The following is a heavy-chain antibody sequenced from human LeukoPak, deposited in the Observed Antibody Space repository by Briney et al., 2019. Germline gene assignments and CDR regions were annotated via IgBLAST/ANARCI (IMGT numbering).Heavy chain of an antibody. V-gene: IGHV1-46*01. Sequence: ASVKVSCKASGYTFTNYYMHWVRQAPGQGVEWMGIINPSGGSTSYAQNFHGRVTMTRDTSTRTVYMELSSLRSEDTAVYYCARAPTYYYDSSGYSPDYWGQGTLVTVSS. J-gene: IGHJ4*02. CDR2: INPSGGST. D-gene: IGHD3-22*01. CDR1: GYTFTNYY. CDR3: ARAPTYYYDSSGYSPDY.